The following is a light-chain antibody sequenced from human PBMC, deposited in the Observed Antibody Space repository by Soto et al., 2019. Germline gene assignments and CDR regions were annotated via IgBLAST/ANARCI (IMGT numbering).Light chain of an antibody. CDR3: SSYTRSSTVV. J-gene: IGLJ2*01. V-gene: IGLV2-14*01. CDR2: DVS. CDR1: SSDVGSYNY. Sequence: QSVLTQPASVSGSPGQSITISCTGSSSDVGSYNYVSWYQQHPGKAPKLMIYDVSNRPSGVSNRFSGSKSVNTASLTISGLQAEDEADYYCSSYTRSSTVVFGGGTKLTAL.